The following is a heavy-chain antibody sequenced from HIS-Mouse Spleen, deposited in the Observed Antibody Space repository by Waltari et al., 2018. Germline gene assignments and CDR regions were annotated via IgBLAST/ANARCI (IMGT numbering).Heavy chain of an antibody. Sequence: QVQLVQSGAEVKKPGASVKVSCKASGYTFTVYYMHWVRQAPGQRLEWMGWINPKSGGTNKAQKFQGRVTMTRDTSIRTADMELSRLRSDDTAVYYCARTPERDAEDYWGQGTLVTVSS. D-gene: IGHD1-1*01. CDR1: GYTFTVYY. V-gene: IGHV1-2*02. CDR2: INPKSGGT. CDR3: ARTPERDAEDY. J-gene: IGHJ4*02.